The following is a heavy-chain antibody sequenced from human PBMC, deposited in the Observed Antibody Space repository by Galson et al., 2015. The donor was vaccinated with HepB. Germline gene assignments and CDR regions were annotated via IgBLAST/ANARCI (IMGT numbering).Heavy chain of an antibody. V-gene: IGHV3-23*01. CDR3: ATGSGSGRAY. CDR2: ISGSGGST. Sequence: SLRLSCAASGFTFSSYAMSWVRQAPGKGLEWVAEISGSGGSTYYADSVKGRFTISRDNSKNTLYLQMNSLRAEDTAVYYCATGSGSGRAYWGQGTLVTVSS. CDR1: GFTFSSYA. J-gene: IGHJ4*02. D-gene: IGHD6-19*01.